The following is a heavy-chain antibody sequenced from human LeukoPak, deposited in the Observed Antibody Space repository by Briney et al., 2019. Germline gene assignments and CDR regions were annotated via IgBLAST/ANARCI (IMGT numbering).Heavy chain of an antibody. CDR1: GGSFSGYS. V-gene: IGHV4-34*01. CDR2: INHSGTT. J-gene: IGHJ2*01. D-gene: IGHD6-13*01. CDR3: ARVYYSNSYDYWYFDL. Sequence: SETLSLTCAVYGGSFSGYSWTWIRQPPGKGLEWIGEINHSGTTDYNPSLQSRVTISLDTSKNQFSLKVTSVTAADTAVYYCARVYYSNSYDYWYFDLWGRGTLVTVSS.